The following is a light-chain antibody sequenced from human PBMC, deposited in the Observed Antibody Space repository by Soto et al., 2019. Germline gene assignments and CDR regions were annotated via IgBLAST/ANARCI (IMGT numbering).Light chain of an antibody. Sequence: DIQMTQSPSSLSASVGDRVTSTCQASQDIVISLNWYQQKPGKAPNLLIYDASTLETGVPSRFSGSGSGTDFTFTISSLQPEDFATYYCQQYDNFPLTFGPGTKVHIK. CDR3: QQYDNFPLT. CDR2: DAS. CDR1: QDIVIS. J-gene: IGKJ3*01. V-gene: IGKV1-33*01.